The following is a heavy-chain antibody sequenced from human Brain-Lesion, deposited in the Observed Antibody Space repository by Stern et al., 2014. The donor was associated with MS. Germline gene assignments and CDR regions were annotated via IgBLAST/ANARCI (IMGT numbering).Heavy chain of an antibody. J-gene: IGHJ5*02. CDR2: IYYSGNT. Sequence: QLQLQESGPGLVKPSETLSLTCTVAGGSVSSTSYAWAWIRQPPGKGLEWIGTIYYSGNTYYSPSLKSRLTIPLYTSKNRFSLQLRFVTAADTAVYYCAGEEDIRYCSGGSCTGNWFDPWGQGTLVTVSS. CDR1: GGSVSSTSYA. D-gene: IGHD2-15*01. V-gene: IGHV4-39*01. CDR3: AGEEDIRYCSGGSCTGNWFDP.